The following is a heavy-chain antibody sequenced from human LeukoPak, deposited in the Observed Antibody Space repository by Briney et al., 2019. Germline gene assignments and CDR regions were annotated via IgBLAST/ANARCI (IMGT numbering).Heavy chain of an antibody. CDR2: ISGSGGST. CDR3: AKTPYSSSWTD. V-gene: IGHV3-23*01. CDR1: GFTFRSYA. D-gene: IGHD6-13*01. Sequence: PGGSLRLSCSASGFTFRSYAMSWVRQAPGKGLEWVSAISGSGGSTYYADSVKGRFTISRDNSKNTLYLQMNSLRAEDTAVYYCAKTPYSSSWTDWGQGTLVTVSS. J-gene: IGHJ4*02.